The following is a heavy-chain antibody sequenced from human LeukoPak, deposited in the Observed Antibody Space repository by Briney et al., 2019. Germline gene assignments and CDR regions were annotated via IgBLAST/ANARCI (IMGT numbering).Heavy chain of an antibody. D-gene: IGHD6-13*01. CDR3: ANTASWYHRNFDY. Sequence: PGGSLRLSCAASGFTFSSYAMHWVRQAPGKGLEWVAVISYDGSNKYYADSVKGRFTISRDNSKNTLYLQMNSLRAEDTAVYYCANTASWYHRNFDYWGQGTLVTVSS. CDR1: GFTFSSYA. CDR2: ISYDGSNK. J-gene: IGHJ4*02. V-gene: IGHV3-30-3*01.